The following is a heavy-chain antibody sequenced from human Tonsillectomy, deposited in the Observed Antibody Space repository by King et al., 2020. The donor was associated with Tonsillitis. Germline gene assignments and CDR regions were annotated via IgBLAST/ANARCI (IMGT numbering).Heavy chain of an antibody. CDR1: GGSISRSTYY. CDR2: VYYSGTT. V-gene: IGHV4-39*07. J-gene: IGHJ4*02. CDR3: ASNGYDSSGYYPSD. Sequence: QMQESGPGLVKPSETLSLTCIVSGGSISRSTYYWGWIRQPPGKGLEWIGTVYYSGTTHYNPSLKSRATISVDTSKNQFFLKLSSVTAADTAVYYCASNGYDSSGYYPSDWGQGTLVTVSS. D-gene: IGHD3-22*01.